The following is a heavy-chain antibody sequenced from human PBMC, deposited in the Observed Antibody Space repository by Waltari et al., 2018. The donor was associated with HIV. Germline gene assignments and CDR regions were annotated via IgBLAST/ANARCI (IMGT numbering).Heavy chain of an antibody. J-gene: IGHJ5*02. CDR1: GYSITSHA. V-gene: IGHV7-4-1*02. CDR3: ARTLVSSGLVRFDP. CDR2: INTDTGNP. D-gene: IGHD1-1*01. Sequence: QVQLVQSGSELKKTGASGRVSCKAYGYSITSHAINWVQQAPGQGLEWMGWINTDTGNPTYAPGFTGRFVFSVDSTVRTAYLQISSLMVDDTAVYYCARTLVSSGLVRFDPWGQGTLVTVSS.